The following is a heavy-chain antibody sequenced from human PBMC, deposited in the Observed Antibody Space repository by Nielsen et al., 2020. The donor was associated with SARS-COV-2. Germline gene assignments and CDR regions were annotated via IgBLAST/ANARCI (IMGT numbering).Heavy chain of an antibody. V-gene: IGHV3-15*01. D-gene: IGHD3-9*01. CDR1: GFTFSNAW. CDR3: ARDGDFDWSYYYYGMDV. CDR2: IKSKTDGGTT. Sequence: GGSLRLSCAASGFTFSNAWMSWVRQAPGKGLEWVGRIKSKTDGGTTDYAAPVKGRFTISRDDSKNTLYLQMNSLKTEDTAVYYCARDGDFDWSYYYYGMDVWGQGTTVTVSS. J-gene: IGHJ6*02.